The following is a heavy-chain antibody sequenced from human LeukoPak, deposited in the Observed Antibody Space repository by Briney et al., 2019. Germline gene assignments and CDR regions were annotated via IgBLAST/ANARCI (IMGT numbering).Heavy chain of an antibody. J-gene: IGHJ5*01. CDR1: GYIFSNFFSSYG. D-gene: IGHD6-19*01. Sequence: ASVTVSCKASGYIFSNFFSSYGITWVRQAPGQGLEWMGWINTNNGHTHYAQRLQGRLTMTTDTSTNTAYMELRSLTSDDTAMYYCARNSSNWYDFWGQGTLVTVSS. CDR3: ARNSSNWYDF. V-gene: IGHV1-18*01. CDR2: INTNNGHT.